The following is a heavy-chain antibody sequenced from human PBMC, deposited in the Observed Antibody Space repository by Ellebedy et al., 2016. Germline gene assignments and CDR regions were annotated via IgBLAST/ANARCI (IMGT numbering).Heavy chain of an antibody. V-gene: IGHV3-7*01. CDR3: ARVGPQVATLDY. J-gene: IGHJ4*02. D-gene: IGHD5-12*01. CDR2: IKQDGSEK. CDR1: GFTFSSYW. Sequence: GGSLRLXXAASGFTFSSYWMSWVRQAPGKGLEWVANIKQDGSEKYYVDSVKGRFTISRDNAKNSLYLQMNSLRDEDTTVYYCARVGPQVATLDYWGQGTLVTVSS.